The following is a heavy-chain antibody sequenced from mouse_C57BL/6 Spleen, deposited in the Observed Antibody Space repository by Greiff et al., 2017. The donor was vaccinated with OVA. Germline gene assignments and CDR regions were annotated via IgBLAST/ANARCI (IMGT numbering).Heavy chain of an antibody. J-gene: IGHJ4*01. CDR3: ARNFGGSSPSYYYAMDY. V-gene: IGHV2-9-1*01. D-gene: IGHD1-1*01. CDR2: IWTGGGT. CDR1: GFSLTSYA. Sequence: VQLKESGPGLVAPSQSLSITCTVSGFSLTSYAISWVRQPPGKGLEWLGVIWTGGGTNYNSALKSRLSISKDNSMSQVFLKMNSLQTDDTARYYGARNFGGSSPSYYYAMDYWGQGTSVTVSS.